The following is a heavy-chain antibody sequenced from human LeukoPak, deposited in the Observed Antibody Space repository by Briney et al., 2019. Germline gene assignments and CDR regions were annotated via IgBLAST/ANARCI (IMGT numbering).Heavy chain of an antibody. Sequence: ASVKVSCKASGYMFTGFYIHWVRQAPGQGLEWMAWINPNSGVTNYAPRFQGRVTMTRDTSITTAYMELISLRSDDTAVYYCARGPRLYDSSGYAFDIWGQGTMVTVSS. CDR2: INPNSGVT. CDR3: ARGPRLYDSSGYAFDI. J-gene: IGHJ3*02. D-gene: IGHD3-22*01. CDR1: GYMFTGFY. V-gene: IGHV1-2*02.